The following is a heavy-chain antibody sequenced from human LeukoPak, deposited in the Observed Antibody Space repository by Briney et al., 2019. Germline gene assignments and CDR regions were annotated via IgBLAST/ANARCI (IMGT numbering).Heavy chain of an antibody. CDR1: GFTFDDYA. Sequence: GGSLRLSCAASGFTFDDYAMHWVRQAPGKGLEWVSGISWNSGSIGYADSVKGRFTISRDNAKNSLYLQMNSLRAEDTALYYCAKVQFGELTNDAFDIWGQGTMVTVSS. CDR3: AKVQFGELTNDAFDI. CDR2: ISWNSGSI. V-gene: IGHV3-9*01. J-gene: IGHJ3*02. D-gene: IGHD3-10*01.